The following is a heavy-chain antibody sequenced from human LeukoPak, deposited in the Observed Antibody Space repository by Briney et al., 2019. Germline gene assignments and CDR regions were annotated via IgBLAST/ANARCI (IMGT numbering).Heavy chain of an antibody. CDR3: ASSRQIVVVPAAAPPPEQN. J-gene: IGHJ4*02. CDR2: ISSSSSYI. CDR1: GFTFSSYS. D-gene: IGHD2-2*01. V-gene: IGHV3-21*01. Sequence: AGGSLRLSCAASGFTFSSYSMNWVRQAPGKGLEWVSSISSSSSYIYYADSVKGRFTISRDNAKNSLYLRMNSLRAEHTAVYYCASSRQIVVVPAAAPPPEQNWGQGTLVTVSS.